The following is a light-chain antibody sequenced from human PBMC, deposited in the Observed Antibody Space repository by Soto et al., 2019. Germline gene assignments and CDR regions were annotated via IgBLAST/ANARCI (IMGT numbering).Light chain of an antibody. CDR3: QQRNRYPWT. Sequence: DIQLTQSPSFLSASVGDRVTITCRASQGISSYLAWYQQKPGKAPKLLIYAASTLQSGVPSRFSGSGSGTEFTLTISSLQPEDYYCQQRNRYPWTFGQGTKVEIK. CDR1: QGISSY. V-gene: IGKV1-9*01. CDR2: AAS. J-gene: IGKJ1*01.